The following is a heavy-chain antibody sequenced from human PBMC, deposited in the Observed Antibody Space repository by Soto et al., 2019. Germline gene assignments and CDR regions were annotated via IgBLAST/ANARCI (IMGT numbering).Heavy chain of an antibody. D-gene: IGHD3-9*01. CDR1: GFSLSTTPVG. V-gene: IGHV2-5*02. Sequence: QITLKESGPTLVKPTQTLTLTCSCSGFSLSTTPVGVGWIRQPPGKALEWLARLYWDDDRRYIPSLKNRLTTTKDPSGGQVLFTMTNMDPVDNATYHCTQLTTFDFKGYYFDYGGPGILVTVSS. J-gene: IGHJ4*02. CDR2: LYWDDDR. CDR3: TQLTTFDFKGYYFDY.